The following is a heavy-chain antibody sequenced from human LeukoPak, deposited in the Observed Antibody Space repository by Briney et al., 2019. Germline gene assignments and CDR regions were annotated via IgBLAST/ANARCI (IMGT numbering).Heavy chain of an antibody. CDR3: ARLFRTLDY. D-gene: IGHD1-1*01. V-gene: IGHV3-33*01. J-gene: IGHJ4*02. CDR2: IWYDGSNK. Sequence: GGSLRLSCAASRFTFSNYGMHWVRQAPGKGLEWVAVIWYDGSNKYYADSVKGRFTISRDNSKNTLYLQMNSLRAEDTAVYYCARLFRTLDYWGQGALVTVSS. CDR1: RFTFSNYG.